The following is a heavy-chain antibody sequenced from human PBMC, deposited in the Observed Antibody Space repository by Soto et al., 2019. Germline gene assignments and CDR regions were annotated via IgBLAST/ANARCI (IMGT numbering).Heavy chain of an antibody. CDR3: ARDQGYVVY. Sequence: GGSLRLSGVAFGFNFISYGMHWVRQAPGKGLEWVAVISYDGSNKKYADSVRGRFTISRDNSKNTLYLQIDSLRSEDAAVYYCARDQGYVVYWGLGTLVTVSS. V-gene: IGHV3-30*03. J-gene: IGHJ4*03. CDR2: ISYDGSNK. CDR1: GFNFISYG.